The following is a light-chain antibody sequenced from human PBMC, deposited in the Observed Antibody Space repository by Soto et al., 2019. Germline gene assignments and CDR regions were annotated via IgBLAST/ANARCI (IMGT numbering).Light chain of an antibody. CDR1: QSITNY. Sequence: DIQMTQSPSSLSVSVGDRVIITCLASQSITNYLNWYQQKPGKAPKLLIYATSTLQSGVPSRFGGSGSGTEFTLTISSLQPDDFAAYYCQQSYSTPYTFGQGTKVDI. CDR2: ATS. V-gene: IGKV1-39*01. J-gene: IGKJ2*01. CDR3: QQSYSTPYT.